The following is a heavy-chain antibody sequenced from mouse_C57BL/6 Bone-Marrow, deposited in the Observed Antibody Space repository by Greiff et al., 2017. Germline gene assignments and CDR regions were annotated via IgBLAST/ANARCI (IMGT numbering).Heavy chain of an antibody. D-gene: IGHD2-3*01. Sequence: EVKVVESGEGLVKPGGSLKLSCAASGFTFSSYAMSWVRQTPEKRLEGVAYISSGGDYIYYAATVKGRFTISRDNARNTLYLQMSSLKSEDTAMYYCTRDGGDGSMDYWGQGTSVTVSS. CDR3: TRDGGDGSMDY. J-gene: IGHJ4*01. CDR1: GFTFSSYA. V-gene: IGHV5-9-1*02. CDR2: ISSGGDYI.